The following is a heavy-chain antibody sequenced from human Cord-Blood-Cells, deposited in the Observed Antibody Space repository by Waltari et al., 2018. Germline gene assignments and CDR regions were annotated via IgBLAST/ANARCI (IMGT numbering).Heavy chain of an antibody. CDR3: ARDRGQQLVQDYYYGMDV. CDR1: GYTFTGYY. CDR2: INPNSGGT. D-gene: IGHD6-13*01. V-gene: IGHV1-2*04. J-gene: IGHJ6*02. Sequence: QVQLVQSGAEVKKPGASVKVSCKASGYTFTGYYMHWVRQAPGQGREWMGWINPNSGGTNYAQKFQGWVTMTRDTSISTAYMELSRLRSDDTAVYYCARDRGQQLVQDYYYGMDVWGQGTTVTVSS.